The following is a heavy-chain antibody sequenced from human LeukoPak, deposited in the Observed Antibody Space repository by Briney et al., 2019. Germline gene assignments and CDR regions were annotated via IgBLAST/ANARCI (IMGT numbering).Heavy chain of an antibody. J-gene: IGHJ4*02. CDR3: AGNYNDSSGYYQEGWLRY. D-gene: IGHD3-22*01. Sequence: GGSLRLSCAASGFTFSDYYMSWIRQAPGKGLEWVSYISSSGSTIYYADSVKGRFTISRDSAKNSLYLQMNSLRAEDTAVYYCAGNYNDSSGYYQEGWLRYWGQGALVTVSS. CDR1: GFTFSDYY. V-gene: IGHV3-11*04. CDR2: ISSSGSTI.